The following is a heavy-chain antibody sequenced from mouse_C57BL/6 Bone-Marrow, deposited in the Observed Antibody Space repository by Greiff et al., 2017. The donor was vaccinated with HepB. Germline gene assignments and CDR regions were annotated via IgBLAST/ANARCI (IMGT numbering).Heavy chain of an antibody. CDR1: GFNITDYY. D-gene: IGHD1-2*01. Sequence: EVQLQESGAELVRPGASVKLSCTASGFNITDYYMHWVKQRPEQGLEWIGRIDPEDGDTEYAPKFQGKATMTADTSSNTAYLQLSSLTSEDAAVYYCTATAARGDYFDYWGQGTTLTVSS. J-gene: IGHJ2*01. V-gene: IGHV14-1*01. CDR2: IDPEDGDT. CDR3: TATAARGDYFDY.